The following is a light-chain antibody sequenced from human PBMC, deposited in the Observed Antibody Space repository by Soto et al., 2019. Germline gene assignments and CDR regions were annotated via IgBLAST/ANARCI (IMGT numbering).Light chain of an antibody. Sequence: EIVMTHSPATLSVSPGERATLSCRASQSVSSNLAWYQQKPGQAPRLLIYGASTRATGIPARFSGSGSGTEFTLTISSLQSEDFAVYYCQRYNNWPRTFGQGTKVDIK. CDR3: QRYNNWPRT. CDR1: QSVSSN. J-gene: IGKJ1*01. V-gene: IGKV3-15*01. CDR2: GAS.